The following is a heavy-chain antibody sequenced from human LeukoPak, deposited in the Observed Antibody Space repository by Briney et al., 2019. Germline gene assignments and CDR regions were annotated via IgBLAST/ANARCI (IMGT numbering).Heavy chain of an antibody. CDR1: GFNFRAYW. J-gene: IGHJ4*02. D-gene: IGHD6-13*01. V-gene: IGHV3-7*01. Sequence: GGSLRLSCTTSGFNFRAYWMGWVRQAPGKGLEWVANIKQDGSEKYYVDSVKGRFTISRDNAKNSLYLQMNSLRAEDTAVYYCATLSPYSSSWLPNFDYWGQGTLVTVSS. CDR2: IKQDGSEK. CDR3: ATLSPYSSSWLPNFDY.